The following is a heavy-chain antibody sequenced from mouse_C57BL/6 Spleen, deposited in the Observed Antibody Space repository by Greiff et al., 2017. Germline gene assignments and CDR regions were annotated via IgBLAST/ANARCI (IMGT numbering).Heavy chain of an antibody. CDR1: GYSITSGYY. J-gene: IGHJ3*01. D-gene: IGHD2-4*01. CDR2: ISYDGSN. CDR3: AREDDSAWFAY. V-gene: IGHV3-6*01. Sequence: EVKLQESGPGLVKPSQSLSLTCSVTGYSITSGYYWNWIRQFPGNKLEWMGYISYDGSNNYNPSLKNRISITRDTSKNQFFLKLNSVTTEDTATYYCAREDDSAWFAYWGQGTLVTVSA.